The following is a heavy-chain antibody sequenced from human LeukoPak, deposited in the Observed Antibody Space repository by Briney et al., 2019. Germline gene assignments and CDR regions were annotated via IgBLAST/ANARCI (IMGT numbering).Heavy chain of an antibody. CDR1: GYTFTSQY. D-gene: IGHD6-13*01. CDR3: ARWAQQQLVQVTYYYYGMDV. CDR2: IDPSGGST. J-gene: IGHJ6*02. V-gene: IGHV1-46*01. Sequence: ASVKVSCKASGYTFTSQYMHWVRQAPGQGLEWMGIIDPSGGSTGYAQKFQGRVTMTRDTSISTAYMELSRLRSDDTAVYYCARWAQQQLVQVTYYYYGMDVWGQGTTVTVSS.